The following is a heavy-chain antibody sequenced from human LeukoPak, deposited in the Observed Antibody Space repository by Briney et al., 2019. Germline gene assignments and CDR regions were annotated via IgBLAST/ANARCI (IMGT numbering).Heavy chain of an antibody. D-gene: IGHD3-10*01. CDR1: GGTFSSYA. CDR2: IIPIFGTA. Sequence: GASVKVSCKASGGTFSSYAISWVRQAPGQGLEWMGGIIPIFGTANYAQKFQGRVTITADESTSTAYMELSSLRSEDTAVYYCAREGGSGSYYSNWFDPWGQGTLVTVSS. J-gene: IGHJ5*02. CDR3: AREGGSGSYYSNWFDP. V-gene: IGHV1-69*13.